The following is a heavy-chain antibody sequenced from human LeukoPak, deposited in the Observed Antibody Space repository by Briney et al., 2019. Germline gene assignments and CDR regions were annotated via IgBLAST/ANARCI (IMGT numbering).Heavy chain of an antibody. J-gene: IGHJ5*02. CDR2: INHSGST. Sequence: SETLSLTCAVYGGSFSGYYWSWIRQPPGKGLEWIGEINHSGSTNYNPSLKSRVTISVDTSKNQFSLKLSSVTAADTAVYYCARRAGYGSGSYLNWFDPRGQGTLVTVSS. CDR1: GGSFSGYY. CDR3: ARRAGYGSGSYLNWFDP. V-gene: IGHV4-34*01. D-gene: IGHD3-10*01.